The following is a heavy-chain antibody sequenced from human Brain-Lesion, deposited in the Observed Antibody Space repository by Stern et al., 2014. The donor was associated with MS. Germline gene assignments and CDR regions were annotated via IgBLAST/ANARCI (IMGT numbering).Heavy chain of an antibody. Sequence: QVQLQESGPGLVKPSETLSLTCTVSGGSISSSSYYWGWIRQPPGKGLEWIGSIYYSGSTYSNPSPKSRLTISVDTSPNPFSLKMSSVTAADTAVYYCARGTYYYDSDWGQGTLVTVSS. D-gene: IGHD3-22*01. CDR2: IYYSGST. CDR1: GGSISSSSYY. V-gene: IGHV4-39*01. CDR3: ARGTYYYDSD. J-gene: IGHJ4*02.